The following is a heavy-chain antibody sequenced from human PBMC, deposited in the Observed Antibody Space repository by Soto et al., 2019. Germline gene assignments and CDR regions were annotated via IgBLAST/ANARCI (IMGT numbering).Heavy chain of an antibody. CDR3: ARLVPFYDSSGYYFPNNWFDP. J-gene: IGHJ5*02. CDR2: ISAYNGNT. D-gene: IGHD3-22*01. V-gene: IGHV1-18*01. CDR1: GYTFTSYG. Sequence: ASVKVSCKASGYTFTSYGISWVRQAPGQGLEWMGWISAYNGNTNYAQKLQGRVTMTTDTSTSTAYMELRSLRSDDTAVYYCARLVPFYDSSGYYFPNNWFDPWGQGTLVTVPQ.